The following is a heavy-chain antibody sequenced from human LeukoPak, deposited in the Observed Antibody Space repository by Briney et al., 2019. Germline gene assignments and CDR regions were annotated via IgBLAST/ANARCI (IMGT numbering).Heavy chain of an antibody. D-gene: IGHD6-13*01. CDR1: GFTFSSYA. Sequence: QPGRALRLSCSASGFTFSSYAMHWVRQAPGKGLEYVSAISSNGGSTYYADSVKGRFTISRDNSKNTLYLQMSSLRAEDTAVYYCVTGIAAAGTDYEYFDLWGRGTLVTVSS. V-gene: IGHV3-64D*06. CDR3: VTGIAAAGTDYEYFDL. J-gene: IGHJ2*01. CDR2: ISSNGGST.